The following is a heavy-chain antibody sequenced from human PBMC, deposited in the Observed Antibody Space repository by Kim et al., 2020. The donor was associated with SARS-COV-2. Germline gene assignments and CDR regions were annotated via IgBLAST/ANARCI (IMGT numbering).Heavy chain of an antibody. CDR3: AKGVQSGYSYVPGPYYYYGMCV. CDR1: GFTFSSYG. CDR2: ISYDGSNK. Sequence: GGSLRLSCAASGFTFSSYGMHWVRQAPGKGLEWVAVISYDGSNKYYADSVKGRFTISRDNSKNTLYLQMNSLRAEDTAVYYCAKGVQSGYSYVPGPYYYYGMCVWGQKSTVTLSS. D-gene: IGHD5-18*01. J-gene: IGHJ6*02. V-gene: IGHV3-30*18.